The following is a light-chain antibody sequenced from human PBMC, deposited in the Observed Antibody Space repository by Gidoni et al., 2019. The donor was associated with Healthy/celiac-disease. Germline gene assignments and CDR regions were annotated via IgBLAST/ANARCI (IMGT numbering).Light chain of an antibody. Sequence: EIVMTQSPATLSVSPGERATLSCRASQSVSSNLAWYQQTPGQAPRLLIYGASTRATGIPARFSGSGSGTEFTLTISSLQSEDFAVYYCQQYINWPRTFGQGTKVEIK. CDR1: QSVSSN. V-gene: IGKV3-15*01. J-gene: IGKJ1*01. CDR3: QQYINWPRT. CDR2: GAS.